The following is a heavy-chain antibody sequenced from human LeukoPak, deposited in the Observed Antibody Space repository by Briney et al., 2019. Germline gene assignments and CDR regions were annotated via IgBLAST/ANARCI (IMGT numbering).Heavy chain of an antibody. D-gene: IGHD4-23*01. CDR3: ARESGGNFGEAFDI. CDR1: GFTFTNYW. J-gene: IGHJ3*02. Sequence: PGGSLRLSCAASGFTFTNYWMHWVRQAPGKGLAWVSRISSDGTSTSYADSVKGRFTISRDNAKNTLSLQMNSLRDEDTAVYYCARESGGNFGEAFDIWGQGTMVTVSS. CDR2: ISSDGTST. V-gene: IGHV3-74*01.